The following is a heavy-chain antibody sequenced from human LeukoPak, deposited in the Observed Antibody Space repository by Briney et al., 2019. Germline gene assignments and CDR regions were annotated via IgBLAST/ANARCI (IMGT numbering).Heavy chain of an antibody. CDR1: GGSISSYY. J-gene: IGHJ4*02. CDR2: IYYSGST. Sequence: PSETLSLTCTVSGGSISSYYWSWIRQPPGKGLEWIRYIYYSGSTNYNPSLKSRVTISVDTSKNQFSLKLSSVTAADTAVYYCASSEYSLEQFDYWGQGTLVTVSS. CDR3: ASSEYSLEQFDY. V-gene: IGHV4-59*01. D-gene: IGHD3-3*01.